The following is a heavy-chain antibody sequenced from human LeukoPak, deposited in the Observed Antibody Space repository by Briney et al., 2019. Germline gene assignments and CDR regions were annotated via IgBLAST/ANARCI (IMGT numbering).Heavy chain of an antibody. D-gene: IGHD4-17*01. Sequence: PSETLSLTCTVSGGSISTSHYYWGWIRQTPGRRLEWIGSIYYSGSTYYNPSLKSRVTMSVDTSKNQFSLKLSSVTAADTAVYYCASVTTVTTKGHGAFDIWGQGTMVTVSS. CDR3: ASVTTVTTKGHGAFDI. CDR2: IYYSGST. CDR1: GGSISTSHYY. J-gene: IGHJ3*02. V-gene: IGHV4-39*07.